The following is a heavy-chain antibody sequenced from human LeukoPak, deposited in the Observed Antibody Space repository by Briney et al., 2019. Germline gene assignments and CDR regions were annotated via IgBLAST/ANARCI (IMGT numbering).Heavy chain of an antibody. CDR2: ISYDGSNK. CDR3: AKVGKHDAFDI. D-gene: IGHD7-27*01. V-gene: IGHV3-30*18. J-gene: IGHJ3*02. CDR1: GFTFSSYG. Sequence: PGGSLGLSCAASGFTFSSYGMHWVRQAPGKGLEWVAVISYDGSNKYYADSVKGRFTISRDNSKNTLYLQMNSLRAEDTAVYYCAKVGKHDAFDIWGQGTMVTVSS.